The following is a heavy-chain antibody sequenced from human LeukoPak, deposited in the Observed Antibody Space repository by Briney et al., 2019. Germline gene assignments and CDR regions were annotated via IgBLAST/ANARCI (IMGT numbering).Heavy chain of an antibody. CDR3: AKDRDDFWSGYYHSYFDY. CDR1: GFTFSSYW. CDR2: ISGSGGST. Sequence: GGSLRLSCAASGFTFSSYWMSWVRQAPGKGLEWVSAISGSGGSTYYADSVKGRFTISRDNSKNTLYLQMNSLRAEDTAVYYCAKDRDDFWSGYYHSYFDYWGQGTLVTVSS. J-gene: IGHJ4*02. V-gene: IGHV3-23*01. D-gene: IGHD3-3*01.